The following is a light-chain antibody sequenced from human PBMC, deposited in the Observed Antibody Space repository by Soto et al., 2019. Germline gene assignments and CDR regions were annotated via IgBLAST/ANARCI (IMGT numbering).Light chain of an antibody. V-gene: IGKV1-5*01. CDR1: QSISSW. CDR3: QQYNSYSGWT. Sequence: DIQMTQSPSTLSASVGDRVTITCRASQSISSWLAWYQQKPGKAPKLLIYDASSLESGVPSRFSGSGSGTEFTLTISSLQPDDFATYYCQQYNSYSGWTFGQGTRWISN. J-gene: IGKJ1*01. CDR2: DAS.